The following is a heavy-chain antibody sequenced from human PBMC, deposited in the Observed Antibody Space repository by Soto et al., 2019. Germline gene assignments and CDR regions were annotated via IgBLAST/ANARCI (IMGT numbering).Heavy chain of an antibody. CDR3: ARVRVIRGVIPSHFGL. Sequence: QAHLAQSGAEVKKPGSSVTVSCKASGGTFNSYGISWVRQAPGQGLDWMGVIIPLYGTVNYAQKFQGRVSITADKSTSTAYMVLTRLRSDDTAVYYCARVRVIRGVIPSHFGLWGQGTQVTVSS. J-gene: IGHJ4*02. D-gene: IGHD3-10*01. V-gene: IGHV1-69*06. CDR2: IIPLYGTV. CDR1: GGTFNSYG.